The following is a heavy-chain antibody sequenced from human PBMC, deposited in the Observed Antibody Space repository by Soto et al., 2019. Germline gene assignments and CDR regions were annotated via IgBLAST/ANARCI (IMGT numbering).Heavy chain of an antibody. CDR3: ARDRDYYGSEGIFDY. CDR2: INAGNGNT. J-gene: IGHJ4*02. V-gene: IGHV1-3*01. CDR1: GYTFTSYA. Sequence: QVQLVQSGAEVKKPGASVKVSCKASGYTFTSYAMHWVRQAPGQRLEWMGWINAGNGNTKYSQKFQGRVTITRDTSASTAYMELSSLRSEDTAVYYCARDRDYYGSEGIFDYWGQGTLVTVSS. D-gene: IGHD3-10*01.